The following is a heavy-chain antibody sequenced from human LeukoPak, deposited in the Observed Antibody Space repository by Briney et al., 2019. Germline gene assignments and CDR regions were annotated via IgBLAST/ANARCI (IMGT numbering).Heavy chain of an antibody. Sequence: PGGSLRLSCAASRFTFSSYLMSWVRQAPGKGLEWVANIKQDGSEKYYVDSVKGRFTISRDNAKNSLYLQMNSLRAEDTAVYYCARDPSYDAFDIWGQGTMVTVSS. CDR2: IKQDGSEK. CDR3: ARDPSYDAFDI. CDR1: RFTFSSYL. V-gene: IGHV3-7*01. J-gene: IGHJ3*02.